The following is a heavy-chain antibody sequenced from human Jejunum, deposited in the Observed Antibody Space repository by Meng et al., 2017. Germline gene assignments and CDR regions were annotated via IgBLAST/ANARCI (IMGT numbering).Heavy chain of an antibody. CDR1: GYSFISYW. CDR2: IYPGDSET. Sequence: GGSLRLSCRVSGYSFISYWIGWVRQMPGKGLEWMGIIYPGDSETRYSPSFQGHVTMSVDRSINTAYLQWSSLQASDTAIYFCARKDFDWSLGGMDVWGQGNTVTVSS. V-gene: IGHV5-51*01. CDR3: ARKDFDWSLGGMDV. D-gene: IGHD3-9*01. J-gene: IGHJ6*02.